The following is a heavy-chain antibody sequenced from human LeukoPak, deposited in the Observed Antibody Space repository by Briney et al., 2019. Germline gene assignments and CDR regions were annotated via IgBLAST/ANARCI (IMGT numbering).Heavy chain of an antibody. V-gene: IGHV3-23*01. CDR3: AKARYGDGRGFDY. Sequence: GGSLRLSCTTSAFAFSNYAMNWVRQAPGKGPEWVSGISGFNTYYADSVKGRFTIFRDNSKNVLYLQMDRLRAVDTAVYSCAKARYGDGRGFDYWGQGTLVTVSS. CDR1: AFAFSNYA. CDR2: ISGFNT. J-gene: IGHJ4*02. D-gene: IGHD4-17*01.